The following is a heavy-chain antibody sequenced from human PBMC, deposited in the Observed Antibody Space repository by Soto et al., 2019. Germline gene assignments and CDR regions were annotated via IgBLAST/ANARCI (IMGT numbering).Heavy chain of an antibody. CDR2: ISGRDGST. CDR1: GFSFTGYA. Sequence: GGSLRLSCAASGFSFTGYAKSWVRQAPGKGLEWVSTISGRDGSTYYADSVKGRFTISRDNSKNTLYLQMNSLRAEDTAVYYCAXAPVATPLYYYYYGMDVWGQGTTVTVSS. J-gene: IGHJ6*02. D-gene: IGHD5-12*01. V-gene: IGHV3-23*01. CDR3: AXAPVATPLYYYYYGMDV.